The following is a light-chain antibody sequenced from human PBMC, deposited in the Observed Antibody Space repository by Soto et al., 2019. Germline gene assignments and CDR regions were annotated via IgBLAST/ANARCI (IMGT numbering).Light chain of an antibody. CDR2: NVN. Sequence: QSALPQRPSPSGSPGQAVTISCTGTRRDIGGYDFVSWYQVRPGEAPQLIIYNVNGRPSGVPRRFSGSKSGNTASLTVSGLQAVEEADYYSSSYPDINCCVLGAGT. CDR3: SSYPDINCCV. CDR1: RRDIGGYDF. V-gene: IGLV2-8*01. J-gene: IGLJ1*01.